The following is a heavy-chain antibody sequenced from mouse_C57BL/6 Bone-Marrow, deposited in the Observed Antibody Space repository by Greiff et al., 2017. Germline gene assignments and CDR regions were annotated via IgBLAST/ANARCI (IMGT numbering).Heavy chain of an antibody. CDR3: TTIYYGNYWFAY. V-gene: IGHV14-4*01. CDR2: IDPENGDN. CDR1: GFNIKDDY. D-gene: IGHD2-1*01. Sequence: EVQGEESGAELVRPGASVKLSCTASGFNIKDDYMHWVKQRPEQGLEWIGWIDPENGDNEYASKFQGKATITADTSSNTAYLQLSSLTSEDTAVYYCTTIYYGNYWFAYWGQGTLVTVSA. J-gene: IGHJ3*01.